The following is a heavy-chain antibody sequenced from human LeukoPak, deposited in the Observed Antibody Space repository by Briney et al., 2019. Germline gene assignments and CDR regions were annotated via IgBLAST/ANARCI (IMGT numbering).Heavy chain of an antibody. CDR1: GFTFSSYS. V-gene: IGHV3-48*01. CDR2: ISSSSTI. D-gene: IGHD6-6*01. CDR3: ARDRIAARPGDY. J-gene: IGHJ4*02. Sequence: GGSLRLSXAASGFTFSSYSMNWVRQAPGKGLEWVSYISSSSTIYYADSLKGRFTISRDNAKNSLYLQMNSLRAEDTAVYYCARDRIAARPGDYWGPGTLVTVSS.